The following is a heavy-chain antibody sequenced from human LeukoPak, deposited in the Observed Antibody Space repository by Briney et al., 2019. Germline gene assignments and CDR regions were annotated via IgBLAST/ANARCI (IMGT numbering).Heavy chain of an antibody. D-gene: IGHD3-10*01. CDR3: ARVGDHFHWYLDL. CDR1: GFTVSTNY. Sequence: GGSPRPSCAASGFTVSTNYMNWVRQAPGKGLEWVSILYSGSDTYYADSVKGRFTISRDSSKNILSLQMNNLRAEDTAVYYCARVGDHFHWYLDLWGRGTVVTVPS. V-gene: IGHV3-53*01. CDR2: LYSGSDT. J-gene: IGHJ2*01.